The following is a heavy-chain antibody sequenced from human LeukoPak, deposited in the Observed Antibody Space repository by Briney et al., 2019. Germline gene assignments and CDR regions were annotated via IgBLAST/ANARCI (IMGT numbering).Heavy chain of an antibody. CDR2: IYSGGST. Sequence: GGSLRLSCAASGFTVSSNYMSWVRQAPGKGLEWVSVIYSGGSTYYADSVKGRFTISSDNSKNTLYLQMNSLRAEDTAVYYCAREGRTHHYYYYGMDVWGQGTTVTVSS. CDR3: AREGRTHHYYYYGMDV. V-gene: IGHV3-66*01. CDR1: GFTVSSNY. J-gene: IGHJ6*02.